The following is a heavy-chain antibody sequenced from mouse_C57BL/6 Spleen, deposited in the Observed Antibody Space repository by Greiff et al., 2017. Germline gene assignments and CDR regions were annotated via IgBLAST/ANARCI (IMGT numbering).Heavy chain of an antibody. Sequence: QVQLKESGAELVRPGASVKLSCKASGYTFTDYYINWVKQRPGQGLEWIARIYPGSGNTYYNEKFKGKATLTAEKSSSTAYMQLSSLTSEDSAVYFCARDYSNYDPWFAYWGQGTLVTVSA. CDR1: GYTFTDYY. V-gene: IGHV1-76*01. D-gene: IGHD2-5*01. CDR3: ARDYSNYDPWFAY. CDR2: IYPGSGNT. J-gene: IGHJ3*01.